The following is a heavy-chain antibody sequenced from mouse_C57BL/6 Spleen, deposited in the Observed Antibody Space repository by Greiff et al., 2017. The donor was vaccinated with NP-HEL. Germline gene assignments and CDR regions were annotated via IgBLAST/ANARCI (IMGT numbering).Heavy chain of an antibody. V-gene: IGHV1-82*01. CDR2: IYPGDGDT. D-gene: IGHD1-1*01. CDR3: APITTEAMDY. J-gene: IGHJ4*01. Sequence: VQLQQSGPELVKPGASVKISCKASGYAFSSSWMNWVKQRPGKGLEWIGRIYPGDGDTNYNGKFKGKATLTADKSSSTAYMQLSSLTSEDSAVYCCAPITTEAMDYWGQGTSVTVSS. CDR1: GYAFSSSW.